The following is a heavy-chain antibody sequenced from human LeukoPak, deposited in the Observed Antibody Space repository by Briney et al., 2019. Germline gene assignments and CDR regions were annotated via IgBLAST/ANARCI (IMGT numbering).Heavy chain of an antibody. CDR3: AKDRWGSRGWFVP. D-gene: IGHD6-13*01. Sequence: GGSLRLSCAASGFTLSSYAMRWVRQAPAKGLAGVSAICGSGGSTYYADSVKGRFTISRDNSKNTLYLQMNSLRAEDTAVYYRAKDRWGSRGWFVPWGQGTLVTVSS. CDR2: ICGSGGST. CDR1: GFTLSSYA. V-gene: IGHV3-23*01. J-gene: IGHJ5*02.